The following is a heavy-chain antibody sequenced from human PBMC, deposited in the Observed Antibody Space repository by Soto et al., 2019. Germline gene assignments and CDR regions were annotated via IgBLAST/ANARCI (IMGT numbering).Heavy chain of an antibody. CDR3: ARQINIVVVVADLYNWFDP. V-gene: IGHV4-39*01. CDR1: GGSFSGYY. D-gene: IGHD2-15*01. J-gene: IGHJ5*02. CDR2: IYYSGST. Sequence: SETLSLTCAVYGGSFSGYYWGWIRQPPGKGLEWIGSIYYSGSTYYNPSLKSRVTISVDTSKNQFSLKLSSVTAADTAVYYCARQINIVVVVADLYNWFDPWGQGTLVTVSS.